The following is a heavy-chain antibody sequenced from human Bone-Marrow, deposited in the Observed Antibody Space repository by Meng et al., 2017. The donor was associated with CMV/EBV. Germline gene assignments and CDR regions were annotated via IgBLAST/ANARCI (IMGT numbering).Heavy chain of an antibody. CDR2: IRPDGGEQ. CDR1: GFNFGNHW. Sequence: GESLKISCAASGFNFGNHWMSWVRQAPERGLEWVAAIRPDGGEQYYADSVQGRFNISRDNTKKSLSLQLNSLRAEDTAVYYCARDPGRDWGQGTLVTVSS. V-gene: IGHV3-7*01. CDR3: ARDPGRD. D-gene: IGHD3-10*01. J-gene: IGHJ4*02.